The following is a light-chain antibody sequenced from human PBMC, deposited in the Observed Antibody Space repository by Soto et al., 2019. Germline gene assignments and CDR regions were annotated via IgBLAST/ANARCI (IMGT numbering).Light chain of an antibody. V-gene: IGLV2-23*01. CDR2: EGS. J-gene: IGLJ1*01. Sequence: QPVLTQPASVSGAPGQSITISCTGTSSDVGSYNLVSWYQQHPGKAPKLMIYEGSKRPSGVSNRFSGSKSGNTASLTISGLQAEDEADYYCCSYASSSTLYVFGTGTKVTVL. CDR1: SSDVGSYNL. CDR3: CSYASSSTLYV.